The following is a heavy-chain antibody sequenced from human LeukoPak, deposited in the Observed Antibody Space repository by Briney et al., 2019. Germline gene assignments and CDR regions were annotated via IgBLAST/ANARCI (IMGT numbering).Heavy chain of an antibody. V-gene: IGHV1-69*13. J-gene: IGHJ4*02. CDR3: ARGLNDYGDYEGDY. CDR1: GGTFSSYA. Sequence: GASVKVSCKASGGTFSSYAISWVRQAPGQGLEWMGGIIPIFGTANYAQRFQGRVTITADESTSTAYMELSSLRSEDTAVYYCARGLNDYGDYEGDYWGQGTLVTVSS. D-gene: IGHD4-17*01. CDR2: IIPIFGTA.